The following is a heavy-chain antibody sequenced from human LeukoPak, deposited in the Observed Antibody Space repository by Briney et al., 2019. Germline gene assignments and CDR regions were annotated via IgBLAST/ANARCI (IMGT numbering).Heavy chain of an antibody. CDR1: GYRFTSYY. Sequence: GESLKISCKASGYRFTSYYIGWVRQMPGKGLEWMGIIYPGDSDTRYSPSFEGPVTISADKSITTAYLQWSSLKASDTAMYYCARDSSGYYYFDYWGQGTLVTVSS. J-gene: IGHJ4*02. CDR3: ARDSSGYYYFDY. D-gene: IGHD3-22*01. V-gene: IGHV5-51*01. CDR2: IYPGDSDT.